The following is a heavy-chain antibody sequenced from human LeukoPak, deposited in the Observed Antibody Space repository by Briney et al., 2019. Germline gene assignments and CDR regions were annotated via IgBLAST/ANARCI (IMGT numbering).Heavy chain of an antibody. J-gene: IGHJ4*02. V-gene: IGHV3-9*01. CDR2: ISWKGGVT. CDR3: ARDLSVP. Sequence: GRSLRLSCETSGFSFVDYGMHWVRQVPGKGLEWVSSISWKGGVTAYADSVKGRFTISRDNAKNTLYLQMNSLRAEDTAVYYCARDLSVPWGQGALVTVSS. D-gene: IGHD3-3*01. CDR1: GFSFVDYG.